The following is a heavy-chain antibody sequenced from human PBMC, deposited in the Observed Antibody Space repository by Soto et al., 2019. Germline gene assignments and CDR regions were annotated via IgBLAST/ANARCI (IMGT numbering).Heavy chain of an antibody. CDR3: ARETQYYYGSGSYIGYYYYYGMDV. V-gene: IGHV6-1*01. J-gene: IGHJ6*02. Sequence: SQTLSLTCAISGDSVSSNSAAWNWIRQSPSRGLEWLGRTYYRSKWYNDYAVSVKSRITINPDTSKNQFSLQLNSVTPEDTAVYYCARETQYYYGSGSYIGYYYYYGMDVWGQGTTVTVSS. CDR2: TYYRSKWYN. CDR1: GDSVSSNSAA. D-gene: IGHD3-10*01.